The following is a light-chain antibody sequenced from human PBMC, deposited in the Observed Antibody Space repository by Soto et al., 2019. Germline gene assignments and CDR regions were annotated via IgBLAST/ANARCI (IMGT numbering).Light chain of an antibody. CDR1: SGHSSYA. Sequence: QSVLTQSPSASASLGASVKLTCTLSSGHSSYAIAWHQQQPEKGPRYLMKLNSDGSHSKGDGIPDRFSGPSSGAERYLTISSLQSEDVADYYCQTWGTGIPVVFGGGTTLTVL. CDR2: LNSDGSH. J-gene: IGLJ2*01. CDR3: QTWGTGIPVV. V-gene: IGLV4-69*01.